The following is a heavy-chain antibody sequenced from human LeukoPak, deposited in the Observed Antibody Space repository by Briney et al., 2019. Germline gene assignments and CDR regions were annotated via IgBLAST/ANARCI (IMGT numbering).Heavy chain of an antibody. V-gene: IGHV3-30*02. CDR3: AKGSYRGGYYFDY. CDR2: IWYDGSNK. J-gene: IGHJ4*02. D-gene: IGHD1-26*01. Sequence: GGSLRLSCAASGFTFSSYAMHWVRQAPGKGLEWVAVIWYDGSNKYYADSVKGRFTISRDNSKNTLYLQMNSLRAEDTAVYYCAKGSYRGGYYFDYWGQGTLVTVSS. CDR1: GFTFSSYA.